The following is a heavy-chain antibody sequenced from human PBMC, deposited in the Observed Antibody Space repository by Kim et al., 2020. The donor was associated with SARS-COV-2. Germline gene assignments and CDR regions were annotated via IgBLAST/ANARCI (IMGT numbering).Heavy chain of an antibody. CDR3: PWEKVIVEAKRAVGWFDP. CDR1: GGSISSSSYY. D-gene: IGHD1-26*01. Sequence: SETLSLTCTVSGGSISSSSYYWGWIRQPPGKGLEWVGSIYYSGSTYYNPSLQSRVTISVDTYKNQYSLKLSSVTAADTAVYYCPWEKVIVEAKRAVGWFDPWGQGTLVTVSS. CDR2: IYYSGST. J-gene: IGHJ5*01. V-gene: IGHV4-39*01.